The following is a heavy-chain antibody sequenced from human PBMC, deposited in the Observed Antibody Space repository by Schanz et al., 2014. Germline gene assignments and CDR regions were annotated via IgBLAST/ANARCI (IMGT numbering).Heavy chain of an antibody. CDR1: GYTFTEYT. Sequence: QVQLVQSGPEVEKPGASVKVSCKTSGYTFTEYTMYWLRQAPGQRLEWMGWINAANGNTRYSQKFQGRVTFTADKSTSTAYMELSSLKSEDTAVYYCARGPLGTSPWGQGAQVIVSS. V-gene: IGHV1-3*01. CDR2: INAANGNT. CDR3: ARGPLGTSP. D-gene: IGHD5-12*01. J-gene: IGHJ5*02.